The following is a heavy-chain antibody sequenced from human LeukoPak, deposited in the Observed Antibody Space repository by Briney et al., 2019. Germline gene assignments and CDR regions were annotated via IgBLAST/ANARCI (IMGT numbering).Heavy chain of an antibody. J-gene: IGHJ4*02. CDR3: ARISGPYSSSLYYFDS. CDR1: GDSIISSSYY. D-gene: IGHD6-13*01. Sequence: SETLSLTCTVSGDSIISSSYYWSWIRQPPGKGLEWIGSIYYSGSTYYNPSLKSRVTISVDTSKDQFSLKLSSVTAADTAVYYCARISGPYSSSLYYFDSWGQGTLVTVSS. V-gene: IGHV4-39*07. CDR2: IYYSGST.